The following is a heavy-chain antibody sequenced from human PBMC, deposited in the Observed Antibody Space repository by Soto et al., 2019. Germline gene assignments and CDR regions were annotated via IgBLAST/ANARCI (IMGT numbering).Heavy chain of an antibody. CDR1: GGTFSSYT. V-gene: IGHV1-69*02. CDR2: IIPILGIA. Sequence: ASVKGSCKASGGTFSSYTISWVRQAPGQGLEWMGRIIPILGIANYAQKFQGRVTITADKSTSTAYMELSSLRSEDTAVYYCASSLGYCTNGVCRDWFDPWGQGTLVTVSS. D-gene: IGHD2-8*01. CDR3: ASSLGYCTNGVCRDWFDP. J-gene: IGHJ5*02.